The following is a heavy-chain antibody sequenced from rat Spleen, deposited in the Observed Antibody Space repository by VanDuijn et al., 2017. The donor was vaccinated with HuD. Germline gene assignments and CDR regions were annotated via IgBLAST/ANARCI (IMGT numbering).Heavy chain of an antibody. CDR1: GLSFSNYD. CDR3: TRDDYYSAVFDY. CDR2: ISSGGRNT. J-gene: IGHJ2*01. Sequence: EVQLVESGGGLVQPGRSLKLSCAASGLSFSNYDMAWVRQAPTKGLEWVASISSGGRNTYYRDSVKGRFTISRDNAKITLYLQMNSLRSEDTATYYCTRDDYYSAVFDYWGQGVMVSVSS. D-gene: IGHD1-1*01. V-gene: IGHV5-25*01.